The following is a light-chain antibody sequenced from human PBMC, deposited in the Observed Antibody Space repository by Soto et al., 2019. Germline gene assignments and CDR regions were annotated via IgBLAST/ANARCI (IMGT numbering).Light chain of an antibody. CDR3: QQSYSTPLWT. CDR2: AAS. Sequence: DIQMTQSPSPLSASVGDRVTITCRASQSISSYLNWYQQKPGKAPKLLIYAASSLQSGVPSRFSGSGSGTDFTLTISSLQPEDFATYYCQQSYSTPLWTFGQGTKVDIK. V-gene: IGKV1-39*01. CDR1: QSISSY. J-gene: IGKJ1*01.